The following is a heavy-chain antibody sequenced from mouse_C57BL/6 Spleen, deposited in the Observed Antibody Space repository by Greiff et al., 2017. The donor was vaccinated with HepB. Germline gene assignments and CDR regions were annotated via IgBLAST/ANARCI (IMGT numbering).Heavy chain of an antibody. CDR1: GFTFSDYG. CDR3: ATKYYGSSYGYWYFDV. V-gene: IGHV5-17*01. Sequence: EVQRVESGGGLVKPGGSLKLSCAASGFTFSDYGMHWVRQAPEKGLEWVAYISSGSSTIYYADTVKGRFTISRDNAKNTLFLQMTSLRSEDTAMYYCATKYYGSSYGYWYFDVWGTGTTVTVSS. CDR2: ISSGSSTI. J-gene: IGHJ1*03. D-gene: IGHD1-1*01.